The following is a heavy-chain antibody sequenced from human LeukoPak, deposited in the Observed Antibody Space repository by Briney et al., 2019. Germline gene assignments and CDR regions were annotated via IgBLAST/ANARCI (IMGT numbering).Heavy chain of an antibody. J-gene: IGHJ4*02. CDR2: IVVGSGNT. Sequence: GASVKVSCKASGFTFTSSAMQWVRQARGQRLEWIGWIVVGSGNTNYAQKFQERVTIIRDMSTSTAYMELSSLRSEDTAVYYCAAAPDCSGGSCYGVYFDYWGQGTLVTVSS. D-gene: IGHD2-15*01. CDR3: AAAPDCSGGSCYGVYFDY. V-gene: IGHV1-58*02. CDR1: GFTFTSSA.